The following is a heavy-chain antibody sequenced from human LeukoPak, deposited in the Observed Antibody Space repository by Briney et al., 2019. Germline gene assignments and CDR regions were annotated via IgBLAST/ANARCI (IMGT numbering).Heavy chain of an antibody. V-gene: IGHV3-23*01. CDR3: ARAPSGTVLDY. D-gene: IGHD5-12*01. CDR1: GFTFSGSA. J-gene: IGHJ4*02. Sequence: GGSLRLSCAASGFTFSGSAMSWVRQAPGEGLEWVSLISYSGANSYYTDSVRGRFTISRDNSKDTLFLQMNSLRAEDTAIYYCARAPSGTVLDYWGQGTLVTVSS. CDR2: ISYSGANS.